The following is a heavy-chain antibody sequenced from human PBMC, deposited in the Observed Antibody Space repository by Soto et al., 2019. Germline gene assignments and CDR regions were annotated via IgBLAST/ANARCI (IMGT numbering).Heavy chain of an antibody. Sequence: SETLSLTCTVSGGSISSSSYYWGWIRQPPGKGLEWIGSIYYSGSTYYNPSLKSRVTISVDTSKNQFSLKLSSVTAADTAVYYCARRRIAVAGLLDYWGQGTRVTVSS. D-gene: IGHD6-19*01. J-gene: IGHJ4*02. CDR2: IYYSGST. CDR3: ARRRIAVAGLLDY. V-gene: IGHV4-39*01. CDR1: GGSISSSSYY.